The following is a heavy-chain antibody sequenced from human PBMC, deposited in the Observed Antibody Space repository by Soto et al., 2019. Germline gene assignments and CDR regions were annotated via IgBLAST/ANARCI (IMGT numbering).Heavy chain of an antibody. CDR3: AKGFLEQWLVLGYFDY. J-gene: IGHJ4*02. CDR1: GFTFSSYG. V-gene: IGHV3-30*18. D-gene: IGHD6-19*01. CDR2: ISYDGSNK. Sequence: QVQLVESGGGVVQPGRSLRLSCAASGFTFSSYGMHWVRQAPGKGLEWVAVISYDGSNKYYADSVKGRFTISRDNSKNTLYLQMNSLRAEDTAVYYCAKGFLEQWLVLGYFDYWGQGTLVTVSS.